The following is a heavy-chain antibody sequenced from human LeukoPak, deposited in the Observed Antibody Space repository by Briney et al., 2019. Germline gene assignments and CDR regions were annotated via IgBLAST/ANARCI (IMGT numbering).Heavy chain of an antibody. CDR2: ISPDGSSA. V-gene: IGHV3-74*03. CDR1: GFSFSSYW. Sequence: GGSLRLSCAASGFSFSSYWMHWVRQAPGNGLVWVARISPDGSSALSADSVRGRFTISRDNADNTLYLQLNSLRAEDTAVYYCARVSFCPRCHFDYWGQGTLVTVSS. CDR3: ARVSFCPRCHFDY. J-gene: IGHJ4*02. D-gene: IGHD2/OR15-2a*01.